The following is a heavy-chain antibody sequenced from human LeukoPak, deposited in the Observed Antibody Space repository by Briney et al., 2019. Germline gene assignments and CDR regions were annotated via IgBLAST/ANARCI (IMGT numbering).Heavy chain of an antibody. D-gene: IGHD3-16*02. V-gene: IGHV3-15*01. CDR3: TTDRYDYVWGSYQHLDY. CDR2: IKSKTDGGTT. Sequence: GGSLRLSCAASGFTFSNAWMSWVRQAPGKGLEWVGRIKSKTDGGTTDYAAPVKGRFTISSDDSKNTLYLHMNSLKTEDTAVYYCTTDRYDYVWGSYQHLDYWGQGTLVTVSS. J-gene: IGHJ4*02. CDR1: GFTFSNAW.